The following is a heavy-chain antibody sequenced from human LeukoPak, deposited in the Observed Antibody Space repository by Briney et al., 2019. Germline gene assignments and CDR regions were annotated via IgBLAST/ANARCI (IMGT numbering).Heavy chain of an antibody. CDR2: ISSSSSTI. D-gene: IGHD3-3*01. V-gene: IGHV3-48*02. Sequence: GGSLRLSCAASGFTFSSYIMNWVRQAPGKGLEWVSYISSSSSTIYYADSVKGRFTISRDNAKNSLYLQMNSLRDEDTAVYYCARGDYDFWSGYLNWFDPWGQGTLVTVSS. CDR3: ARGDYDFWSGYLNWFDP. J-gene: IGHJ5*02. CDR1: GFTFSSYI.